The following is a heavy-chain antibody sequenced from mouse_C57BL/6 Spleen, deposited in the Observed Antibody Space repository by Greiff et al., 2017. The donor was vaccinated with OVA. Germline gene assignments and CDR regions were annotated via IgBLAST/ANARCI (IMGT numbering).Heavy chain of an antibody. V-gene: IGHV1-61*01. CDR1: GYTFTSYW. CDR2: IYPSDSET. Sequence: QVQLKQPGAELVRPGSSVKLSCKASGYTFTSYWMDWVKQRPGQGLEWIGNIYPSDSETHYNQKFKDKATLTVDKSSSTAYMQLSSLTSEDSAVYYCARRAITTALGDYAMDYWGQGTSVTVSS. CDR3: ARRAITTALGDYAMDY. D-gene: IGHD1-2*01. J-gene: IGHJ4*01.